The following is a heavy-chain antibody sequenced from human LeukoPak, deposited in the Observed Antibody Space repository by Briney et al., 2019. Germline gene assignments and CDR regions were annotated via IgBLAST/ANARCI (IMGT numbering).Heavy chain of an antibody. Sequence: GGSLRLSCVASGFTFSNYAMSWVRQAPGKGLEWVSAISRSGDITYFADSVKGRFTISRDNSKNTLYLQVNSLRAEDTAVYYCAKDVRGMLSTPDYWGQGTLVTVSS. J-gene: IGHJ4*02. CDR2: ISRSGDIT. CDR3: AKDVRGMLSTPDY. D-gene: IGHD3-10*02. V-gene: IGHV3-23*01. CDR1: GFTFSNYA.